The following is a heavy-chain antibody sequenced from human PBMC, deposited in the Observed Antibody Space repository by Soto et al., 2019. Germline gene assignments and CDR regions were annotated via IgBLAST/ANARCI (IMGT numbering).Heavy chain of an antibody. CDR2: IIPIFGTA. V-gene: IGHV1-69*06. D-gene: IGHD6-6*01. CDR1: GGTFSSYA. Sequence: SVKVSCKASGGTFSSYAISWVRQAPGQGLEWMGGIIPIFGTANYAQKFQGRVTITADKSTSTAYMELSSLRSEDTAVYYCARGDVAARPADAFDIWGQGTMVTVSS. J-gene: IGHJ3*02. CDR3: ARGDVAARPADAFDI.